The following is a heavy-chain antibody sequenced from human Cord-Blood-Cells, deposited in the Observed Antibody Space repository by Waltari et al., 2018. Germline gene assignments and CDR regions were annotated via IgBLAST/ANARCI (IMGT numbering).Heavy chain of an antibody. V-gene: IGHV4-30-2*01. CDR2: IYRRRST. CDR3: ARSGTPLKLGAFDI. D-gene: IGHD3-16*01. Sequence: QLQLQESGSGLVKPSQTLSLTCAVSGGSISSGGYSWSWIRQPPGKGLEWIGYIYRRRSTDCNPSLKGRVTISVDRSKNQFSLKLSSVTAADTAVYYCARSGTPLKLGAFDIWGQGTMVTVSS. CDR1: GGSISSGGYS. J-gene: IGHJ3*02.